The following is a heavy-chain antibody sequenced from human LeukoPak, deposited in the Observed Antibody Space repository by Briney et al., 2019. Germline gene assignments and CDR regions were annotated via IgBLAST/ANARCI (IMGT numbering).Heavy chain of an antibody. CDR1: GFTFSSYA. V-gene: IGHV3-30-3*01. CDR2: ISYDGSSK. CDR3: ARDYGAFDI. Sequence: PGRSLRLSCAASGFTFSSYAMHWVRQAPGKGLEWVAVISYDGSSKYYADSVKGRFTISRDNSKNTLYLQMNSLRAEDTAVYYCARDYGAFDIWGQGTMVTVSS. D-gene: IGHD3-10*01. J-gene: IGHJ3*02.